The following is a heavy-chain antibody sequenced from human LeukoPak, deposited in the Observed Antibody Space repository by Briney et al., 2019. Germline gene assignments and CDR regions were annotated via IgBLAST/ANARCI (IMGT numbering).Heavy chain of an antibody. CDR3: ATKSWRYYDSSGYFPFDY. D-gene: IGHD3-22*01. V-gene: IGHV1-24*01. CDR2: FDPEDGET. CDR1: GYTRTELS. Sequence: ASVKVSCKVSGYTRTELSMHWVRQAPGKGLEGMGGFDPEDGETIYAQKFQGRVTMTEDTSTDTAYMELSSLRSEDTAVYYCATKSWRYYDSSGYFPFDYWGQGTLVTVSS. J-gene: IGHJ4*02.